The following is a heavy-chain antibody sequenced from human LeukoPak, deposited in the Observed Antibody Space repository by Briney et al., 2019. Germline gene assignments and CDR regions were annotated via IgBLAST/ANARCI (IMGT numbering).Heavy chain of an antibody. D-gene: IGHD1-26*01. CDR1: GFTFSSYE. CDR2: ISSSGSTI. J-gene: IGHJ4*02. CDR3: AKERGLSGGSYYYFDY. Sequence: GGSLRLSCAASGFTFSSYEMNWVRQAPGKGLEWVSYISSSGSTIYYADSVKGRFTISRDNAKNSLYLQMNSLRAEDTAVYYCAKERGLSGGSYYYFDYWGQGTLVTVSS. V-gene: IGHV3-48*03.